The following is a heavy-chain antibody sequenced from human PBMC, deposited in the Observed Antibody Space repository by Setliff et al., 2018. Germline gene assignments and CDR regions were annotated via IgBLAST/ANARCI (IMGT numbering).Heavy chain of an antibody. CDR2: INYLGNT. D-gene: IGHD3-3*01. V-gene: IGHV4-34*01. Sequence: SETLSLTCAVYGASFSDTYWSWIRQPPGKGLEWIGDINYLGNTNYNPSLMTRVTISVDTSKNQFSLKLSAVTAADTAVYYCARSGYYDFWSGFLNDACDIWGQGTMVTVS. J-gene: IGHJ3*02. CDR3: ARSGYYDFWSGFLNDACDI. CDR1: GASFSDTY.